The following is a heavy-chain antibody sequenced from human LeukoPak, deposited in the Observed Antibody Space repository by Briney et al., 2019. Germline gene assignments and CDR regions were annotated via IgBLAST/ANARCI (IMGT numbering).Heavy chain of an antibody. Sequence: GGSLRLSCAASGFTFSNYAMTWVRQAPGKGLECISAISGSGDDTYYADSVKGRFTISRDNSKITVYLQMSSLRAEDTAVYYCAKPHYSGSGSHSREDYWGQGTLVTVSS. CDR3: AKPHYSGSGSHSREDY. V-gene: IGHV3-23*01. D-gene: IGHD3-10*01. J-gene: IGHJ4*02. CDR2: ISGSGDDT. CDR1: GFTFSNYA.